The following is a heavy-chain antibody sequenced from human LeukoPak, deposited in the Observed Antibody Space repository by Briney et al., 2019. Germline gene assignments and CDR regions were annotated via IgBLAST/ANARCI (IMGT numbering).Heavy chain of an antibody. D-gene: IGHD2-21*02. J-gene: IGHJ4*02. CDR1: GYTFTSYY. CDR2: INPSGGST. V-gene: IGHV1-46*01. CDR3: AREGATTSVTVGGFDY. Sequence: ASVKVSCKASGYTFTSYYMHWVRQAPGQGLEWMGIINPSGGSTSYAQKFQGRVTMTRDMSTSTVYMELSSLRSEDTAVYYCAREGATTSVTVGGFDYWGQGTLVTVSS.